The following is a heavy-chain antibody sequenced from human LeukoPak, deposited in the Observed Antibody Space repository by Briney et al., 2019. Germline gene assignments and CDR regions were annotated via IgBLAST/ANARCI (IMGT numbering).Heavy chain of an antibody. Sequence: GGSLRLSCAASGFTFSGYYMSWIRQAPGKGLEWVSYISNTGSTIYYADSVEGRFTISRDNAKNSLYLQMDSLRAEDTAVYYCARGGRSGWYIFGYWGQGTLVTVSS. CDR2: ISNTGSTI. V-gene: IGHV3-11*01. J-gene: IGHJ4*02. D-gene: IGHD6-19*01. CDR1: GFTFSGYY. CDR3: ARGGRSGWYIFGY.